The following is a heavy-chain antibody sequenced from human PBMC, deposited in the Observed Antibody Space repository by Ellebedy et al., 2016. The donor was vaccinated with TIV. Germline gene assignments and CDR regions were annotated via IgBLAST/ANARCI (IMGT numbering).Heavy chain of an antibody. CDR1: GFTFSSYA. D-gene: IGHD3-10*01. V-gene: IGHV3-23*01. CDR3: AKGLYFGESSMLDY. J-gene: IGHJ4*02. Sequence: GESLKISXAASGFTFSSYAMSWVRQAPGKGLEWVLSISGSGSSYYADSVKGRFTISRDNSKNTLYLQMNSLRAEDTAVYYCAKGLYFGESSMLDYWGQGTLVTVSS. CDR2: ISGSGSS.